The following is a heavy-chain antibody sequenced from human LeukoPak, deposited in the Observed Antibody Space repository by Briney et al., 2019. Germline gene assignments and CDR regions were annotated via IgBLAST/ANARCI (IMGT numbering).Heavy chain of an antibody. CDR3: SKFYDSPMSAFDI. Sequence: PSETLSLTCTVSGVSVSNYYCGWIRQPPGKGLEWIGYIYYSENSDYNPSLTSRVTISVATSKNQFSLTLTPVSPAASAVSFCSKFYDSPMSAFDIWGQGTVVSDSS. V-gene: IGHV4-59*02. J-gene: IGHJ3*02. D-gene: IGHD3-22*01. CDR1: GVSVSNYY. CDR2: IYYSENS.